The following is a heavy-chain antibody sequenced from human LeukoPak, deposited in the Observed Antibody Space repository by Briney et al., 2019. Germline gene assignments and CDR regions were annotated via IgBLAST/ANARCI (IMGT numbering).Heavy chain of an antibody. CDR1: GYTFTSYD. Sequence: ASVKVSCKASGYTFTSYDINWVRQATGQGVEWMGWMNPNSGNTRYAQKFQGRVTMTRNTSISTAYMELSSLRSEDTAVYYCARRRGRLRSYYLLDYWGQGTLVTVSS. J-gene: IGHJ4*02. CDR2: MNPNSGNT. D-gene: IGHD3-10*01. V-gene: IGHV1-8*01. CDR3: ARRRGRLRSYYLLDY.